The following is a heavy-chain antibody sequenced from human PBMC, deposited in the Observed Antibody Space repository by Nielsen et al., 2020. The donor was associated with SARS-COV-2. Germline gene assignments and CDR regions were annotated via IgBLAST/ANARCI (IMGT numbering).Heavy chain of an antibody. CDR1: GFSFVTYA. D-gene: IGHD2-2*01. CDR3: ARGSSHVDY. J-gene: IGHJ4*02. Sequence: GGSLRLSCRASGFSFVTYAMTWVRQAPGKGLVWVADINNEGIGTGYADFVKGLLTISRDNAKNTLYLQMNSLRAEDTGLYYCARGSSHVDYWGRGTLVTVSS. V-gene: IGHV3-74*01. CDR2: INNEGIGT.